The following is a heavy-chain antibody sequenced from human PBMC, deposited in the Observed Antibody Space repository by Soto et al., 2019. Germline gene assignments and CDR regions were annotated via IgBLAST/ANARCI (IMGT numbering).Heavy chain of an antibody. Sequence: QVQLVESGGGVVQPGRSLRLSCAASGFTFSIYGIHWVRQAPGKGLEWVAVISYDGTSTDFADSVKGRFAISRDNSKNVLFLEMNRLRPEDPAVYYCANDLGGGWIPDYLDHWGQGTLVTVSS. V-gene: IGHV3-30*18. D-gene: IGHD3-16*01. CDR2: ISYDGTST. CDR3: ANDLGGGWIPDYLDH. J-gene: IGHJ1*01. CDR1: GFTFSIYG.